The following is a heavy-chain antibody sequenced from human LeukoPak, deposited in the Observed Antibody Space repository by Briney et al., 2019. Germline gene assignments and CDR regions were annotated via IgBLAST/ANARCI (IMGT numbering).Heavy chain of an antibody. Sequence: GASVKVSCKASGGTFSSYAISWVRQAPGQGLEWMGGIILIFGTANYAQKFQGRVTITTDESTSTAYMELSSLRSEDTAVYYCARDRFEWEPGCFDLWGRGTLVTVSS. CDR1: GGTFSSYA. CDR2: IILIFGTA. J-gene: IGHJ2*01. CDR3: ARDRFEWEPGCFDL. D-gene: IGHD1-26*01. V-gene: IGHV1-69*05.